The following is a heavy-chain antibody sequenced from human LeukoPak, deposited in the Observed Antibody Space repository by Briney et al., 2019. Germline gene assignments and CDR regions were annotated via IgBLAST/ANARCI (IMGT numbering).Heavy chain of an antibody. CDR2: ISAYNGNT. J-gene: IGHJ4*02. CDR1: GYTFTSYG. CDR3: ARDVAIVVRGAFDY. D-gene: IGHD3-10*01. Sequence: GSVTVSCKASGYTFTSYGISWVRQAPGQGGEGMGWISAYNGNTNYAQKLQGRVTMTTDTSTSTAYMELRSLRSDDTAVYYCARDVAIVVRGAFDYWGQGTLVTVSS. V-gene: IGHV1-18*04.